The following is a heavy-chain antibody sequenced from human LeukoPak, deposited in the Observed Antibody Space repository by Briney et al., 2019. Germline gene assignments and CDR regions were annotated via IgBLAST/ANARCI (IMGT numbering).Heavy chain of an antibody. Sequence: PGGSLRLSCAASGFTFSSYSMNWVRQAPGKGLEWVSSISSSSSYIYYADSVKGRFTISRDKAKKSLYLQMNSLKAEDTAVYYCARDGVLMVYAIYYWGQGTLVTVSS. J-gene: IGHJ4*02. D-gene: IGHD2-8*01. CDR3: ARDGVLMVYAIYY. V-gene: IGHV3-21*01. CDR1: GFTFSSYS. CDR2: ISSSSSYI.